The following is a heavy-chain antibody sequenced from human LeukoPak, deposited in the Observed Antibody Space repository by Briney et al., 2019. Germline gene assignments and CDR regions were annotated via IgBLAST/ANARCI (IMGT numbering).Heavy chain of an antibody. CDR2: ISGSGGST. V-gene: IGHV3-23*01. CDR1: GFTFSSYA. J-gene: IGHJ6*02. Sequence: GGSLRLSCAASGFTFSSYAMSWVRQAPGKGLEWVSAISGSGGSTYYADSVKGRFTISRDNSKNTLYLQMNSLRAEDTAVYYCARGFPPAYYYYYGMDVWGQGTTVTVSS. CDR3: ARGFPPAYYYYYGMDV.